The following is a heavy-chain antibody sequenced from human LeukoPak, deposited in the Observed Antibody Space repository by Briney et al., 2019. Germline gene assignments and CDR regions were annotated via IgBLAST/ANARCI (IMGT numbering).Heavy chain of an antibody. Sequence: SETLSLTCTVSGGSISSYYWSWIRQPPGKGLKWIGRIYTSGTINYNPSLKSRVTISIDTSKNQVSLRLSSLTAADTAVYYWARDHDMENSFYYGLDGWGQGTTVNVPP. D-gene: IGHD3-22*01. CDR3: ARDHDMENSFYYGLDG. CDR2: IYTSGTI. V-gene: IGHV4-4*07. CDR1: GGSISSYY. J-gene: IGHJ6*01.